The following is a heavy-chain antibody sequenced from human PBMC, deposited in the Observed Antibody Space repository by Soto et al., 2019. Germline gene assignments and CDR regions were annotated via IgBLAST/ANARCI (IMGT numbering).Heavy chain of an antibody. J-gene: IGHJ4*02. CDR3: VRTSLVVAAATREDY. CDR1: GYTFTDYY. V-gene: IGHV1-2*04. CDR2: INPDSGGT. Sequence: ASVKVSCKASGYTFTDYYIYWVRQAPGQGLEWMGWINPDSGGTNYVQKFQGWVTMTRDTSITTAYVELSRLTSDDTAVYYCVRTSLVVAAATREDYWGQGTLVTVSS. D-gene: IGHD2-15*01.